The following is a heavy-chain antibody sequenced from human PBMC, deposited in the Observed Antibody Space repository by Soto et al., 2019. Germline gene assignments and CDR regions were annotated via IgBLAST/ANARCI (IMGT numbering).Heavy chain of an antibody. CDR3: ARVPDLYIQGGYDY. CDR1: GGSFSGYY. V-gene: IGHV4-34*01. J-gene: IGHJ4*02. D-gene: IGHD3-16*01. Sequence: PSETLSLTCAVYGGSFSGYYWSWIRQPPGKGLEWIGEINHSGSTNYNPSLKSRVTISVDTSKNQFSLKLSSVTAADTAVYYCARVPDLYIQGGYDYSGQGTLVTVSS. CDR2: INHSGST.